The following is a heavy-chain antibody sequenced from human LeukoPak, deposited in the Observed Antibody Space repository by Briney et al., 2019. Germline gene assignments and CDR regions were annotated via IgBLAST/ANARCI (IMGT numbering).Heavy chain of an antibody. Sequence: GRSLRLSCAASGFTFDDYAMHWVRQAPGKGLEWVSGISWNSGSIGYADSVKGRFTISRDNAKNSLYLQMNSLRAEDTAVYYCAREFYNPPLGVDYWGQGTLVTVSS. J-gene: IGHJ4*02. V-gene: IGHV3-9*01. D-gene: IGHD5-24*01. CDR1: GFTFDDYA. CDR3: AREFYNPPLGVDY. CDR2: ISWNSGSI.